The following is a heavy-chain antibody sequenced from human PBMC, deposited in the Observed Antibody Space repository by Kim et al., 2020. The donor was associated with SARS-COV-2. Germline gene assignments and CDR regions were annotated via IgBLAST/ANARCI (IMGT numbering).Heavy chain of an antibody. CDR3: AKGVIPSWVYYGMDV. D-gene: IGHD3-16*02. CDR2: ISAGGGST. V-gene: IGHV3-23*01. J-gene: IGHJ6*02. Sequence: GGSLRLSCAASGFTLRSYGMSWVRQAPGKGLEWVSAISAGGGSTYYADSVKGRFTISRDNSKNTLYLQMNSLRAEDTAVYYCAKGVIPSWVYYGMDVWGQGTTVTVSS. CDR1: GFTLRSYG.